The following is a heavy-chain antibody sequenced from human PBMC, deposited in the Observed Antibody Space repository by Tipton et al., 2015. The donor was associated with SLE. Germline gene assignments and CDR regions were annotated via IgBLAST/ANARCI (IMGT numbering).Heavy chain of an antibody. CDR1: GFTVSSNY. D-gene: IGHD7-27*01. Sequence: SLRLSCAASGFTVSSNYMSWVRQAPGKGLEWVSVIYSGGSTYYADSVKGRFTISRDNAKNSLYLQMNSLRAEDTAVYYCARSGPSGEMDYWGQGTLVTVSS. V-gene: IGHV3-53*01. J-gene: IGHJ4*02. CDR2: IYSGGST. CDR3: ARSGPSGEMDY.